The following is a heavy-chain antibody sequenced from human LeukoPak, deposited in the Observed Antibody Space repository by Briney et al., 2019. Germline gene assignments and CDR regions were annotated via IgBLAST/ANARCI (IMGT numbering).Heavy chain of an antibody. D-gene: IGHD2-15*01. CDR2: IYSGGST. J-gene: IGHJ4*02. V-gene: IGHV3-53*01. CDR1: GFTVSSIY. Sequence: GGSLRLSCAASGFTVSSIYMSWVRQAPGKGLEWVSVIYSGGSTYYADSVKGRFTISRDNSKNTLYLQMNSLRAEDTAVYYCARGRDSYYFDYWGQGTLVTVSS. CDR3: ARGRDSYYFDY.